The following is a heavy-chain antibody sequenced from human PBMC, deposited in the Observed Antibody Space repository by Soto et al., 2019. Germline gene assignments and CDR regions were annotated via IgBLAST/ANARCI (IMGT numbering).Heavy chain of an antibody. V-gene: IGHV4-39*01. J-gene: IGHJ6*02. CDR1: GGSVISPNSY. Sequence: SETLSLTCTVSGGSVISPNSYWGWIRRAPGKELEWLGNIYYSRSTYYIPSLESRLTISADTSKNQFSLRLTSVTAADTAIYYCATPFLTRSSWRNTLGEDSQYGTDVWGQGTTVTVSS. CDR3: ATPFLTRSSWRNTLGEDSQYGTDV. CDR2: IYYSRST. D-gene: IGHD3-16*01.